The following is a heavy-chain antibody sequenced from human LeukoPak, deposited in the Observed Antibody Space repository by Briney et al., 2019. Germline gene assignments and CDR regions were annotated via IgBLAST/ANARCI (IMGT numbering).Heavy chain of an antibody. CDR2: IIPIFGTA. J-gene: IGHJ4*02. Sequence: ASVKASCKASGGTFSSYAISWVRQAPGQGLEWMGGIIPIFGTANYAQKFQGRVTITADESTSTAYMELSSLRSEDTAVYYCASGSRDGYNYDYWGQGTLVTVSS. D-gene: IGHD5-24*01. V-gene: IGHV1-69*13. CDR1: GGTFSSYA. CDR3: ASGSRDGYNYDY.